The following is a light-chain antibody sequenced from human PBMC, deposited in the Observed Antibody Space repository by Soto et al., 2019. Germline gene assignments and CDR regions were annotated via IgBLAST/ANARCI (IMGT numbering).Light chain of an antibody. CDR1: SSDVGGYNY. V-gene: IGLV2-11*01. CDR2: DVS. Sequence: QPVLTQPRSVSGSPGQSVTISCTGTSSDVGGYNYVSWYQQHPGKAPKLMIYDVSKRPSGVPDRFSGSKSGNTASLTISGLQAEDEADYYCCSYAGSSYVFGTGTKLTAL. CDR3: CSYAGSSYV. J-gene: IGLJ1*01.